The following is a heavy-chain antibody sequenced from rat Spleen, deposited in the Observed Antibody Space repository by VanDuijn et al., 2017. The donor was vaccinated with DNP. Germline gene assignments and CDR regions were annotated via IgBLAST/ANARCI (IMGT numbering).Heavy chain of an antibody. V-gene: IGHV2-1*01. D-gene: IGHD1-4*01. CDR1: GFSLTSNS. J-gene: IGHJ2*01. CDR2: IWSGGST. Sequence: QVQLKESGPGLVQPSQTLSLTCPVSGFSLTSNSVHWIRQPQGMVREWVGVIWSGGSTDYNSVLKSRLSISRDTSKSQVFLKMNSLQTEDTAIYFCTRGNGYNPDYWGQGVMVTVSS. CDR3: TRGNGYNPDY.